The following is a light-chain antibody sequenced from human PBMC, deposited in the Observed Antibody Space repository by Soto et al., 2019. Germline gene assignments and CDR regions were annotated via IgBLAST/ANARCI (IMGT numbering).Light chain of an antibody. Sequence: QAVVTQESSMTVSPGGTVTLTCGSNTLPVTSSHYPYWVQQKPDQAPWTLIYDTTSRHSWTPARFSASLLGGKAALTLSGAQPEDEAEYYCVLSYGGVVIFGGGTKLTVL. J-gene: IGLJ2*01. CDR3: VLSYGGVVI. V-gene: IGLV7-46*01. CDR1: TLPVTSSHY. CDR2: DTT.